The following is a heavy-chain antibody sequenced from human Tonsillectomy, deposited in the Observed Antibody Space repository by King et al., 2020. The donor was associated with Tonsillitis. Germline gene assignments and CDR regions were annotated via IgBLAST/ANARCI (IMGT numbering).Heavy chain of an antibody. J-gene: IGHJ4*02. CDR2: ISYDGVDK. D-gene: IGHD5-24*01. Sequence: VQLVESGGGVVQPGRSLRLSCAASGFTFRNYAMHWVRQPPGKGLEWVTVISYDGVDKYYADSVKGRFTVSRDNSKNTLYLQMNSLRGEDTAFYYCARTGHQMGFDYWGQGTLVTVSS. V-gene: IGHV3-30-3*01. CDR1: GFTFRNYA. CDR3: ARTGHQMGFDY.